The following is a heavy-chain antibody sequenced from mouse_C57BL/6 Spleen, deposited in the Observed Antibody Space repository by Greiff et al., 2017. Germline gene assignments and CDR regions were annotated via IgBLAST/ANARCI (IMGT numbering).Heavy chain of an antibody. CDR2: ISSGSSTI. J-gene: IGHJ4*01. Sequence: EVKLMESGGGLVKPGGSLKLSCAASGFTFSDYGMHWVRQAPEKGLEWVAYISSGSSTIYYADTVKGRFTISRDNAKNTLFLQMTSLRSEDTAMYYCARRGFTTVVAYYAMDYWGQGTSVTVSS. D-gene: IGHD1-1*01. V-gene: IGHV5-17*01. CDR3: ARRGFTTVVAYYAMDY. CDR1: GFTFSDYG.